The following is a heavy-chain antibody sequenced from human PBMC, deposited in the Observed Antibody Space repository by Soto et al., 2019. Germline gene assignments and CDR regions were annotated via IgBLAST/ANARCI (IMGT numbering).Heavy chain of an antibody. CDR2: ISGSGGST. D-gene: IGHD6-13*01. J-gene: IGHJ1*01. V-gene: IGHV3-23*01. CDR3: AKDHGYVQRQMVGFAEYFQH. CDR1: GFTFSSYA. Sequence: EVPLLESGGGLVQPGGSLRLSCAASGFTFSSYAMSWVRQAPGKGLEWVSAISGSGGSTYYADSVKGRFTISRDNSTSRLYLQMNSRRAEDTAVYYCAKDHGYVQRQMVGFAEYFQHWGQGTLVTVSS.